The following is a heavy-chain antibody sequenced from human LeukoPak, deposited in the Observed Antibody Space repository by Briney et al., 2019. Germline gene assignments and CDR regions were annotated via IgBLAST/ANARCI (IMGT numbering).Heavy chain of an antibody. Sequence: PGGSLRLSCGASGFTFSTYDMNWVRQAPGKGLEWVSCISSSGTYISYADSLKGRFTISRDNAKNSLYLQMNSLRAEDTAVYYCARARKDSAVTPYYYAMDVWGQGTTVTVSS. D-gene: IGHD1-26*01. CDR1: GFTFSTYD. CDR2: ISSSGTYI. V-gene: IGHV3-21*01. J-gene: IGHJ6*02. CDR3: ARARKDSAVTPYYYAMDV.